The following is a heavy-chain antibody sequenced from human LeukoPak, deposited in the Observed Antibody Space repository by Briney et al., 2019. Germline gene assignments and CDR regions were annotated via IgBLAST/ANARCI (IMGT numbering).Heavy chain of an antibody. CDR1: GFSLTSTNYY. D-gene: IGHD6-13*01. CDR3: AREFSSIGNYYYYMDV. J-gene: IGHJ6*03. Sequence: SETLSLTCSVSGFSLTSTNYYWAWLRQPPGRGLEWVGTIFNSGTTYYNTSLKSRLTISLDTSQNQFSLKLASVTAADTAIYYCAREFSSIGNYYYYMDVWGQGTTVTASS. V-gene: IGHV4-39*07. CDR2: IFNSGTT.